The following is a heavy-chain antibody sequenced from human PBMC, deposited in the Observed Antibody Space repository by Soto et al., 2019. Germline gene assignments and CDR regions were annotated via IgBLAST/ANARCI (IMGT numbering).Heavy chain of an antibody. CDR3: VREDVIFGQKTAFDFD. J-gene: IGHJ4*01. Sequence: NWVRQAPGKGLEWVSSINGRGNYIYYAESVKGRFTISRDNAKNSLYLQMDRLRAEDTALYYCVREDVIFGQKTAFDFD. D-gene: IGHD3-16*02. V-gene: IGHV3-21*01. CDR2: INGRGNYI.